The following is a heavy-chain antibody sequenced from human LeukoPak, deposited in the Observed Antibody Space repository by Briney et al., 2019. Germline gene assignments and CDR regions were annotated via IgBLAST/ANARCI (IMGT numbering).Heavy chain of an antibody. V-gene: IGHV3-66*01. CDR1: GFTVSSNY. CDR3: AKAPFHYYGSGSPPDY. J-gene: IGHJ4*02. CDR2: IYSGGST. Sequence: PGGSLRLSCAASGFTVSSNYMSWVRQAPGKGLEWVSVIYSGGSTYYADSLKGRFTISRDNSKNTLYLQMNSLRAEDTAVYYCAKAPFHYYGSGSPPDYWGQGTLVTVSS. D-gene: IGHD3-10*01.